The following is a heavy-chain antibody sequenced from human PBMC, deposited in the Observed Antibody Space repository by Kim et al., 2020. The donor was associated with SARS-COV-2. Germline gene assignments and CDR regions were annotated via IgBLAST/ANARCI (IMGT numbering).Heavy chain of an antibody. D-gene: IGHD6-19*01. CDR2: ISYDGSNK. CDR1: GFTFSSYG. CDR3: AKDQADSSGGTVWEYYYYSGMDV. J-gene: IGHJ6*02. V-gene: IGHV3-30*18. Sequence: GGSLRLSCAASGFTFSSYGMHWVRQAPGKGLEWVAVISYDGSNKYYADSVKGRFTISRDNSKNTLYLQMNSLRAEDTAVYYCAKDQADSSGGTVWEYYYYSGMDVWGQGTTVTVSS.